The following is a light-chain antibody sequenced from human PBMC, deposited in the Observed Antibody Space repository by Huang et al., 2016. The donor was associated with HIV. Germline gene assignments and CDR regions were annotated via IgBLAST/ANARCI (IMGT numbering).Light chain of an antibody. CDR1: QGISSW. CDR2: AAS. V-gene: IGKV1-12*01. Sequence: DIQMTQSPSSVSASVGDRVTITCRPTQGISSWLAWYQQKPGKAPVLLIYAASRLQSGVPSRFSGSASGTNFTLPISSLQPEDFATYYCQQANSIPPSWTFGQGTRVEIK. J-gene: IGKJ1*01. CDR3: QQANSIPPSWT.